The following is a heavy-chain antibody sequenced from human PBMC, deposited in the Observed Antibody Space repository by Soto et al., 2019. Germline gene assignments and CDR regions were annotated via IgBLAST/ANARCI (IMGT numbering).Heavy chain of an antibody. D-gene: IGHD3-9*01. V-gene: IGHV3-30*18. CDR3: AKAPNFDWLSHFDY. CDR2: ISYDGSNK. J-gene: IGHJ4*02. CDR1: GLTFSNYV. Sequence: PGGSLRLSCAASGLTFSNYVMHWVRQSPGKGLDWVAVISYDGSNKYYADSVKGRFTISRDNSKNTLYLQMNRLRAEDTAVYYCAKAPNFDWLSHFDYWGQGTLVTVYS.